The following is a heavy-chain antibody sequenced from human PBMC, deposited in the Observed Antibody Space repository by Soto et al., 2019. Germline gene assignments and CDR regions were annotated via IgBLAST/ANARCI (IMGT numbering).Heavy chain of an antibody. V-gene: IGHV3-33*01. CDR3: ARDRGVGGTYDAFDI. CDR2: IWYDGRNK. J-gene: IGHJ3*02. CDR1: GFTFRNYG. Sequence: GGSLRLSCAASGFTFRNYGMHWVRQAPGKGLEWVAIIWYDGRNKDYGDSVKGRFTIPRDNSQNTLYLQMNSLRAEDTAVYYCARDRGVGGTYDAFDIWGQGTMVTVSS. D-gene: IGHD1-26*01.